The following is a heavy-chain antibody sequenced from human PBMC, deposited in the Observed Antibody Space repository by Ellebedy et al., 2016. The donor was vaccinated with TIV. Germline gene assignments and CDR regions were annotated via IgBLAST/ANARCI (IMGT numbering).Heavy chain of an antibody. CDR1: GFTFSSYS. Sequence: GGSLRLSXAASGFTFSSYSMHWVRQAPGKGLEWVAVIPYDGSNERYGDSVKGRFTISRDNSKNTLYLQMNNLRPEDTAVYYCAKNRQFYANFATLDYWGQGILVTVSS. CDR3: AKNRQFYANFATLDY. J-gene: IGHJ4*02. CDR2: IPYDGSNE. D-gene: IGHD2/OR15-2a*01. V-gene: IGHV3-30*04.